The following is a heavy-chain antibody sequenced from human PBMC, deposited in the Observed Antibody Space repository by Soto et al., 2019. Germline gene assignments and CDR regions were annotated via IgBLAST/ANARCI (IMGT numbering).Heavy chain of an antibody. D-gene: IGHD3-3*01. Sequence: QITLNESGPTQVKPRQTLTLTCTFSGFSLTTSGVGVGWIRQSPGKAPERLALIYGDDDKRYSPSLNSRLTNTKDTSKNQVVLTLAYLDPADTATYYCAHRVLRTVFGLVTTTAIYFDFWGQGTPVAVSS. CDR3: AHRVLRTVFGLVTTTAIYFDF. V-gene: IGHV2-5*02. CDR1: GFSLTTSGVG. J-gene: IGHJ4*02. CDR2: IYGDDDK.